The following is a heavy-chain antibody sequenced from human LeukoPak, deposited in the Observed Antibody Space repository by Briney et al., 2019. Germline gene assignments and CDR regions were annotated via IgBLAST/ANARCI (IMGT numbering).Heavy chain of an antibody. D-gene: IGHD3-22*01. CDR1: GFTFSSYA. J-gene: IGHJ4*02. CDR3: AKDRLKFSSGYYPDY. CDR2: ISGSGGST. Sequence: GGSLRLSCAASGFTFSSYAMSWVRQAPGKGLEWVSSISGSGGSTYYADSVKGRFTISRDNSKNTLYLQMNSLRAEDTAVYYCAKDRLKFSSGYYPDYWGQGTLVTVSS. V-gene: IGHV3-23*01.